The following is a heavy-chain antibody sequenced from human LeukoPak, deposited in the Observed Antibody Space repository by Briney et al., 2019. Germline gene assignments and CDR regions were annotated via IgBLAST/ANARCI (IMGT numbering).Heavy chain of an antibody. CDR3: AREVVPAAMDY. V-gene: IGHV1-69*13. J-gene: IGHJ4*02. CDR1: GGTFSSYA. Sequence: SVKVSCKASGGTFSSYAISWVRQAPGQGLEWMGGIIPIFGTANYAQRFQVRVTITEDEATSTAYMELSSLRAEDTAVYYCAREVVPAAMDYWGQGTLVTVSS. CDR2: IIPIFGTA. D-gene: IGHD2-2*01.